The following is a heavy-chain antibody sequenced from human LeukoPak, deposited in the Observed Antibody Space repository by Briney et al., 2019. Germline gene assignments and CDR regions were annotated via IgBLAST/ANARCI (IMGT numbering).Heavy chain of an antibody. CDR2: ISGSGGST. CDR1: GFTFSSYA. CDR3: AKGLAAYCGGDCYGGDY. Sequence: GSLRLSCAASGFTFSSYAMSWVRQAPGKGLEWVSAISGSGGSTYYADSVKGRFTNSRDNSKNTLYLQMNSLRAEDTAVYYCAKGLAAYCGGDCYGGDYWGQGTLVTVSS. J-gene: IGHJ4*02. D-gene: IGHD2-21*02. V-gene: IGHV3-23*01.